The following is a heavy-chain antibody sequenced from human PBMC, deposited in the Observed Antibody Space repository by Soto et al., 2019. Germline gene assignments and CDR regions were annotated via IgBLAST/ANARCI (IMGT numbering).Heavy chain of an antibody. D-gene: IGHD3-10*01. J-gene: IGHJ4*02. CDR3: ARDPPDYGSGSSSDINFDY. CDR2: IIPFIGTA. CDR1: GGTFSSYA. V-gene: IGHV1-69*11. Sequence: SVKVSCKASGGTFSSYAISWVRQAPGQGLEWMGRIIPFIGTANYAQKFQGRVTITADESTSTAYMELSSLRSEDTAVYYCARDPPDYGSGSSSDINFDYWGQGTLVTVSS.